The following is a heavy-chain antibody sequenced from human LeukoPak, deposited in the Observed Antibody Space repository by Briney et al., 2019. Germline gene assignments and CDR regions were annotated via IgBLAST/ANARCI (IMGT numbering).Heavy chain of an antibody. J-gene: IGHJ4*02. CDR1: GFTFSDYY. D-gene: IGHD3-10*01. V-gene: IGHV3-11*06. CDR3: ARDFFMARGVTDY. Sequence: GGSLRLSCAASGFTFSDYYMSWIRQAPGKGLEWVSYISSSSSYTNYADSVKGRFTISRDNAKNSLYLQMNSLRAEDTAVYYCARDFFMARGVTDYWGQGTLVTVSS. CDR2: ISSSSSYT.